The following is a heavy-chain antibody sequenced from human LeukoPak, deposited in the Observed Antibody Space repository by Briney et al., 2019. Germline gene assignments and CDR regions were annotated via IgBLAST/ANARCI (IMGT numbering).Heavy chain of an antibody. V-gene: IGHV1-69*05. Sequence: SVKVSCKASGYTFTSYDINWVRQATGQGLEWMGRIIPIFGTANYAQKFQGRVTITTDESTSTAYMELSSLRSEDTAVYYCASEYSGYDDYFDYWGQGTLVTVSS. J-gene: IGHJ4*02. CDR2: IIPIFGTA. CDR1: GYTFTSYD. CDR3: ASEYSGYDDYFDY. D-gene: IGHD5-12*01.